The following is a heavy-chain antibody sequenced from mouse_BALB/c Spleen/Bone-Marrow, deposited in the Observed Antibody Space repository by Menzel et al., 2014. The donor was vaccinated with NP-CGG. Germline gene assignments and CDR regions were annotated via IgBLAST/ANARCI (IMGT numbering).Heavy chain of an antibody. J-gene: IGHJ3*01. Sequence: ESGAELVKPGASVKLSCKASGYTFTSYWIHWVKQRPGQGLEWIGENNPSNGRTNYNEKFKSKATLTVDKSSTTAYMQLSSLTSEDSAVYYCARYDGPAWFAYWGQGTLITVSA. D-gene: IGHD2-3*01. CDR3: ARYDGPAWFAY. CDR2: NNPSNGRT. CDR1: GYTFTSYW. V-gene: IGHV1S81*02.